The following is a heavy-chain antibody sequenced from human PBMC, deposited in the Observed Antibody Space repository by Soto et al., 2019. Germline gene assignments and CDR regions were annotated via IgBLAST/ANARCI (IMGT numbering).Heavy chain of an antibody. Sequence: LRLSCAASGFTFSSYGMHWVRQAPGKGLEWVAVIWYDGSNKYYADSVKGRFTISRDNSKNTLYLQMNSLRAEDTAVYYCARETSYSSGWYGMDVWGQGTTVTVSS. V-gene: IGHV3-33*01. J-gene: IGHJ6*02. D-gene: IGHD6-19*01. CDR1: GFTFSSYG. CDR2: IWYDGSNK. CDR3: ARETSYSSGWYGMDV.